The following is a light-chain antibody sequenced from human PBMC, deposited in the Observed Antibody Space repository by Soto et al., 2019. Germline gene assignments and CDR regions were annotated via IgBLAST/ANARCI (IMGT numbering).Light chain of an antibody. J-gene: IGLJ1*01. Sequence: QSVLTQPASVSGSPGQSITISCTGSSSDVGVYNFVSWYQQHPGKAPKLIIYEVSNRPSGASNRFSGSKSGNTASLTISGLQAEDEADYYCSSYTTSSTLVFGTGTKVTVL. V-gene: IGLV2-14*01. CDR1: SSDVGVYNF. CDR3: SSYTTSSTLV. CDR2: EVS.